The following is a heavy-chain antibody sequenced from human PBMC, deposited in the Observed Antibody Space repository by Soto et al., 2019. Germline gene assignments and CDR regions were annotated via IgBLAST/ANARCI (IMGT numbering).Heavy chain of an antibody. V-gene: IGHV3-66*01. CDR3: ANQRGQSYYYYYYMDV. J-gene: IGHJ6*03. CDR1: GFTVSSNY. CDR2: IYSDGNT. D-gene: IGHD2-21*01. Sequence: GSLRLSCAASGFTVSSNYMSWVRQAPGKGLEWVSVIYSDGNTYYADSVKGRFTISRDISKNTLFLQMNSLRAEDTAVYYCANQRGQSYYYYYYMDVWGKGTTVTVSS.